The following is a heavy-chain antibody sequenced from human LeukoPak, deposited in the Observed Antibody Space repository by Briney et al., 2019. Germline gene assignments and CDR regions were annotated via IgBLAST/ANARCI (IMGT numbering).Heavy chain of an antibody. CDR1: GYTFTGYY. Sequence: GASVKVSCKASGYTFTGYYMHWVRQAPGQGLEWMGWINPNSGGTNYAQKFQGRVTMTRDTSISTAYMELSRLRSDDTAVYYCARLILELGGYADDYWGQGTLVTVSS. V-gene: IGHV1-2*02. CDR3: ARLILELGGYADDY. CDR2: INPNSGGT. D-gene: IGHD3-3*01. J-gene: IGHJ4*02.